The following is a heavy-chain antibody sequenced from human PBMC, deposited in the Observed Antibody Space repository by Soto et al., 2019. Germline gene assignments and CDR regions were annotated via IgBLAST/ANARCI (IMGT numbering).Heavy chain of an antibody. Sequence: SVKVSCKASGGTFSSYSISWVRQAPGQGLEWMGGIIPIFGTANCAQKFQGRVTITADKSTSTAYMEPSSLRSEDTAVYYCARDYSSSTLGAFDIWGQGTMVTVSS. CDR1: GGTFSSYS. J-gene: IGHJ3*02. CDR2: IIPIFGTA. V-gene: IGHV1-69*06. D-gene: IGHD6-6*01. CDR3: ARDYSSSTLGAFDI.